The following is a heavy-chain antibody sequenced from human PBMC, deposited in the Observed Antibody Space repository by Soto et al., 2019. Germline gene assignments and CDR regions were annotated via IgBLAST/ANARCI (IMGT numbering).Heavy chain of an antibody. CDR1: GGSFSGYY. Sequence: QVQLQQWGAGLLKPSETLSLTCAVYGGSFSGYYWSWIRQPPGKGLEWIGEINHSGSTNYNPSLKRRVPISVDTSKNQFSLKLSSVTAADTAVYYCARVGSHRRGYYYYGMDVWGQGTTVTVSS. CDR2: INHSGST. CDR3: ARVGSHRRGYYYYGMDV. J-gene: IGHJ6*02. V-gene: IGHV4-34*01. D-gene: IGHD1-26*01.